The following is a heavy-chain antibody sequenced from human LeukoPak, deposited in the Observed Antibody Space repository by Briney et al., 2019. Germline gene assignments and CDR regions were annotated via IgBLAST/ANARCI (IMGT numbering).Heavy chain of an antibody. J-gene: IGHJ5*02. D-gene: IGHD2-2*01. CDR2: IIPIFGTA. CDR3: ARDIVVVPAAHNNNWFDP. V-gene: IGHV1-69*13. Sequence: SVKVSCKASGGTFSSNAISWVRQAPGQGLEWMGGIIPIFGTANYAQKFQGRVTITADESTSTAYMELSSLRSEDTAVYYCARDIVVVPAAHNNNWFDPWGQGTLVTVSS. CDR1: GGTFSSNA.